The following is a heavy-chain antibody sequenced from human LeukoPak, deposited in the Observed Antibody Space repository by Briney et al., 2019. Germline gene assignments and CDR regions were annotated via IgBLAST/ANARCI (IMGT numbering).Heavy chain of an antibody. CDR1: GFTFSSYG. D-gene: IGHD6-19*01. Sequence: PGGSLRLSCVVSGFTFSSYGMHWVRQAPGKGLEWVAFIRYDGSNKYYADSVKGRFTISRDNSKNTLYLQMNSLRAEDTAVYYCAKGRSIAVAGTVDYWGQGTLVTVSS. CDR2: IRYDGSNK. J-gene: IGHJ4*02. V-gene: IGHV3-30*02. CDR3: AKGRSIAVAGTVDY.